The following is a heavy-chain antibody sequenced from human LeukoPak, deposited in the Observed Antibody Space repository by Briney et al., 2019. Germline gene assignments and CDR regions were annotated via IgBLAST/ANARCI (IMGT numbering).Heavy chain of an antibody. J-gene: IGHJ5*02. CDR2: INPNSGGT. CDR3: ARGSSRSYYDSSGYHWFDP. V-gene: IGHV1-2*02. CDR1: GYSFTSHY. D-gene: IGHD3-22*01. Sequence: GASVKVSCKASGYSFTSHYMHWVRQAPGQGLEWMGWINPNSGGTNYAQKFQGRVTMTRDTSISTAYMELSRLRSDDTAVYYCARGSSRSYYDSSGYHWFDPWGQGTLVTVSS.